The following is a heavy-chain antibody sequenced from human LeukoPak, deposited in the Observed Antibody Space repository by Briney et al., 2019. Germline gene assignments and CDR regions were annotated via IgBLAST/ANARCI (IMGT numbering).Heavy chain of an antibody. Sequence: GGSLRLSCAASGFTFSSYSIHWVRQAPGKGLEWVAVISYDGSNKSYADSVKGRFTISRDNSKNTLYLQMNSLGAEDTAVYYCARSFSPYSSGWWGGPFDYWGQGTLVTVSS. CDR3: ARSFSPYSSGWWGGPFDY. CDR2: ISYDGSNK. V-gene: IGHV3-30-3*01. D-gene: IGHD6-19*01. CDR1: GFTFSSYS. J-gene: IGHJ4*02.